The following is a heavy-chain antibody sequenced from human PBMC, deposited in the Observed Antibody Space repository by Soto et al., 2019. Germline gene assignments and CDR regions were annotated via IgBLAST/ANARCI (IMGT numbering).Heavy chain of an antibody. Sequence: EVKLVQSGAEVKKPGESLRISCKGSGYTFTSYWINWVRQMPGKGLEWMGRIDPTDSYTNYNPSFQGHVTISADKSLSTAYLQWDSLRASDTATYYWAGGGPPGVHNRVDPWGQGTLVTVSS. CDR1: GYTFTSYW. CDR3: AGGGPPGVHNRVDP. V-gene: IGHV5-10-1*01. D-gene: IGHD1-1*01. J-gene: IGHJ5*02. CDR2: IDPTDSYT.